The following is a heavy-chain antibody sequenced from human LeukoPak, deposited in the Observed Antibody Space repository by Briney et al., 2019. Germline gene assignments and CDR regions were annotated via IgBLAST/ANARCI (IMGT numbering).Heavy chain of an antibody. CDR2: MNPKSGNT. CDR3: TKASLAFGTKYFDP. CDR1: GYPFSNYD. D-gene: IGHD3-10*01. V-gene: IGHV1-8*01. J-gene: IGHJ5*02. Sequence: ASVKVSCKASGYPFSNYDINWVRQAPGQGLEWMGWMNPKSGNTGYGQKFQGRVTMTRVTSITTAYMELRSLRSDDTAVYYCTKASLAFGTKYFDPWGQGTLVTVSS.